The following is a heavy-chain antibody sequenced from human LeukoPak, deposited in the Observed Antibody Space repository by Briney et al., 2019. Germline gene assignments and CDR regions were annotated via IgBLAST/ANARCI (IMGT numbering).Heavy chain of an antibody. CDR3: ARATVVVPAAISYYYYGMDV. V-gene: IGHV1-8*01. CDR1: GYTFTSYD. Sequence: ASVKVSCKASGYTFTSYDINWVRQATGQGLEWMGWMNPNSGNTGYAQKFQGRVTMTRNTSISTAYMELSSLRSEDTAVYYCARATVVVPAAISYYYYGMDVWGQGTTVTVSS. J-gene: IGHJ6*02. CDR2: MNPNSGNT. D-gene: IGHD2-2*01.